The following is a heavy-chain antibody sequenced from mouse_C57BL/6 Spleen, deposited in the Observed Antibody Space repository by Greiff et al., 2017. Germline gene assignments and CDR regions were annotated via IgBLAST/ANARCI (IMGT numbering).Heavy chain of an antibody. CDR2: IDPSDSYT. J-gene: IGHJ2*01. Sequence: QVQLQQPGAELVMPGASVKLSCKASGYTFTSYWMHRVKQRPGQGLEWIGKIDPSDSYTNYNQKFKGKSTLTVDKSSSTAYMQLSSLTSEDSAVYYCARLDLQSSYVDYWGQGTTLTVSS. V-gene: IGHV1-69*01. CDR1: GYTFTSYW. CDR3: ARLDLQSSYVDY. D-gene: IGHD1-1*01.